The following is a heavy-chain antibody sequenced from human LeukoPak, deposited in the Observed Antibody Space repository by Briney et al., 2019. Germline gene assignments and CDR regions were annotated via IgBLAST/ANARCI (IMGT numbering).Heavy chain of an antibody. Sequence: ASVKVPGKTSGYSFINYDINWVREASGQGLEGMGWLNPNSGYTGYAQKFQGRVTMTRNTSIRTAYMELSSLRSEDTAVYYCAREYGSANRNWFDPWGQGTLVTVSS. J-gene: IGHJ5*02. CDR3: AREYGSANRNWFDP. CDR1: GYSFINYD. V-gene: IGHV1-8*01. CDR2: LNPNSGYT. D-gene: IGHD3-10*01.